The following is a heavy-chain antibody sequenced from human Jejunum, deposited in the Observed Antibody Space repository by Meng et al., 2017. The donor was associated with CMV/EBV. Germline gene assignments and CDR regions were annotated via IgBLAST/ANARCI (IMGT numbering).Heavy chain of an antibody. D-gene: IGHD3-3*01. CDR3: TRNLGAAFWSGYAFDF. Sequence: TFSGFWMRWVRQDPGKGLEWVANIKQDGSEKYYVDSVKGRFTISRDNAKNSLYLQMNSLRAEDTAVYYCTRNLGAAFWSGYAFDFWGQGTLVTVSS. J-gene: IGHJ4*02. CDR1: TFSGFW. V-gene: IGHV3-7*01. CDR2: IKQDGSEK.